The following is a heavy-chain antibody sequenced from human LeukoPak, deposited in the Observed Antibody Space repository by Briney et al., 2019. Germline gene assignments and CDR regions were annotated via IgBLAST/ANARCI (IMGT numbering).Heavy chain of an antibody. D-gene: IGHD7-27*01. CDR2: INHSGST. J-gene: IGHJ4*02. Sequence: PSETLSLTCAVYGGPFSGYYWSWIRQPPGKGLEWIGEINHSGSTNYNPSLKSRVTISVDTSKNQFSLKLSSVTAADTAVYYCARHPLGIGPRGYYFDYWGQGTLVTVSS. CDR3: ARHPLGIGPRGYYFDY. V-gene: IGHV4-34*01. CDR1: GGPFSGYY.